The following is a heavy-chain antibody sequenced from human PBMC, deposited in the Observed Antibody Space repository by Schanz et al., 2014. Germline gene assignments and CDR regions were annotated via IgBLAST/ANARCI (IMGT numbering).Heavy chain of an antibody. CDR1: GYTFTNHY. Sequence: QVQVIQSGPEVKKPGASVKVPCKASGYTFTNHYLHWVRQAPGQGLEWMGRISPSSGGTNYAQNFQGRVTMTKDTSINTVYMELSTLTSDDTAVYYCARESVSRTRLFDPWGQGTLVTVSS. V-gene: IGHV1-2*06. CDR2: ISPSSGGT. CDR3: ARESVSRTRLFDP. J-gene: IGHJ5*02. D-gene: IGHD3-3*01.